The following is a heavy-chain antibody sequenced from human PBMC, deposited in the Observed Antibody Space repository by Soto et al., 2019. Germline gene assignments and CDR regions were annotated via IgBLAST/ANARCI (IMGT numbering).Heavy chain of an antibody. D-gene: IGHD6-13*01. CDR3: ARYSSIAAAGTFLFGFDY. CDR1: GGSISSYY. CDR2: IYYSGST. V-gene: IGHV4-59*01. J-gene: IGHJ4*02. Sequence: PSETLSLTCTVSGGSISSYYWRWIRPPPGKGLEWIGYIYYSGSTNYNPSLKSRVTISVDTSKNQFSLKLSSVTAADTAVYYCARYSSIAAAGTFLFGFDYWGQGTLVTVSS.